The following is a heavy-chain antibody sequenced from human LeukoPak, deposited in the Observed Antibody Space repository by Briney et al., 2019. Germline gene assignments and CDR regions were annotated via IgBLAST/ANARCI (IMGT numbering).Heavy chain of an antibody. Sequence: GGSLRLSCAVSGFTVSSNYMTWVRQAPGKGLECVSVIFSGGSTYYADSVKGRFTISRDNSRNTLFLQMNSLRVEDTAVYYCARDGGPYYYDSRYWGQGTLVTVSS. J-gene: IGHJ4*02. V-gene: IGHV3-66*01. CDR3: ARDGGPYYYDSRY. D-gene: IGHD3-22*01. CDR1: GFTVSSNY. CDR2: IFSGGST.